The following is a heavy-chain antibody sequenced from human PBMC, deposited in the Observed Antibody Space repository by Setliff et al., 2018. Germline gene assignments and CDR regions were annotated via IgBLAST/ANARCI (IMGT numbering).Heavy chain of an antibody. Sequence: SETLSLTCAVSGYSISSGYYWSWIRQPAGKGLEWIGRIYSRGSTNYNPSLKSRVTVSLDASKNQLSLKLSSVTAADTAVYYCARDHYDYYDSRQAFDIWGQGTMVAVSS. CDR2: IYSRGST. CDR1: GYSISSGYY. V-gene: IGHV4-61*02. J-gene: IGHJ3*02. CDR3: ARDHYDYYDSRQAFDI. D-gene: IGHD3-22*01.